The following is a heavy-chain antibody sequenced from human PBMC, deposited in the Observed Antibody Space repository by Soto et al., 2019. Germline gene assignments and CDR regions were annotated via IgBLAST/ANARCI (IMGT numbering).Heavy chain of an antibody. Sequence: QVQLQESGPGLVKPSETLSLTCTVSGGSVSSGAFYWSWIRQHPGKGLEWIGYIHYTGGTYYNPSLKRRITMSLDASRSQFSLKLTSVTAADTAVYYCAREGAGTIDFPTDLYYFYYMDVWGRGTTVTVSS. J-gene: IGHJ6*03. CDR1: GGSVSSGAFY. D-gene: IGHD1-1*01. V-gene: IGHV4-31*03. CDR3: AREGAGTIDFPTDLYYFYYMDV. CDR2: IHYTGGT.